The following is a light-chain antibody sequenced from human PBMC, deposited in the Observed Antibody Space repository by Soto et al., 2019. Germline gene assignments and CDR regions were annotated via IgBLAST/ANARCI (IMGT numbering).Light chain of an antibody. J-gene: IGKJ4*01. CDR3: QQRSNWPLT. CDR2: DAS. CDR1: QSVSSH. Sequence: EIVLTQSPATLSLSPGERAALSCRASQSVSSHLAWYQQKPGQAPSLLIYDASNRATGIPARFSGSGSGTDFTLIISSLESEDLAVYYCQQRSNWPLTFGGGTKVEIK. V-gene: IGKV3-11*01.